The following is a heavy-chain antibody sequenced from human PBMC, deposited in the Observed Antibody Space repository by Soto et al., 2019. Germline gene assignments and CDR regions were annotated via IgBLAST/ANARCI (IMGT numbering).Heavy chain of an antibody. Sequence: QVQLVESGGGVVQPGTSLRLSCAASGFTFKTHAMHWVRQAPGKGLEWMAVIAYDGNEKFYADSVKGRFTISRDNSKNALSLHINTLRNGDTAVYYCGKDVGDYVPYYYGVDVWGQGTTVTVSS. CDR1: GFTFKTHA. D-gene: IGHD1-26*01. V-gene: IGHV3-30*18. J-gene: IGHJ6*02. CDR2: IAYDGNEK. CDR3: GKDVGDYVPYYYGVDV.